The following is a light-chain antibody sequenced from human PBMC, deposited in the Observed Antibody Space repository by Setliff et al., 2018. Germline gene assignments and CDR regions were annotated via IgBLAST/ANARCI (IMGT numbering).Light chain of an antibody. J-gene: IGLJ1*01. Sequence: LTQPPSASGSPGQSVTISCTGTSGDIDPYNYVSWYQQHPGKAPILLIYEVSKRPSGVPDRFSGSKSGNTAFLTVSGLQAEDEAEYFCGSYEGSNNYVFGSGTKVTVL. CDR2: EVS. CDR3: GSYEGSNNYV. CDR1: SGDIDPYNY. V-gene: IGLV2-8*01.